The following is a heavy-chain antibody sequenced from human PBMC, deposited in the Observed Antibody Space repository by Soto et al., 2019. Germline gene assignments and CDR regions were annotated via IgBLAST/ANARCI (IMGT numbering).Heavy chain of an antibody. Sequence: QVQLVQSGAEVKKPGASVKVSCKAFGYTFTNYYLQWMRQAPGQGLEWMGIINPTDGSTTYAQNFQGRVTMTRDTSMSTVYMDLSSLRSEDTAVYYCATDWRYNWNYGRADYWGQGTLVTVSS. D-gene: IGHD1-7*01. CDR3: ATDWRYNWNYGRADY. J-gene: IGHJ4*02. CDR1: GYTFTNYY. V-gene: IGHV1-46*01. CDR2: INPTDGST.